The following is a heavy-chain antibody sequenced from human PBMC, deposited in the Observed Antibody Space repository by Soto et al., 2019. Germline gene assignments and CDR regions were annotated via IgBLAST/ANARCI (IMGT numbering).Heavy chain of an antibody. CDR1: GFTFSSYG. CDR2: ISYDGSNK. CDR3: AKDVLXPGRAYGMDV. Sequence: QVQLVESGGGVVQPGRSLRLSCAASGFTFSSYGMHWVRQAPGKGLEWVAVISYDGSNKYYADSVKGRFTISRDNSKNTLYLQMNSLRAEDTAVYYCAKDVLXPGRAYGMDVWGQGTTVTVSS. V-gene: IGHV3-30*18. D-gene: IGHD6-6*01. J-gene: IGHJ6*02.